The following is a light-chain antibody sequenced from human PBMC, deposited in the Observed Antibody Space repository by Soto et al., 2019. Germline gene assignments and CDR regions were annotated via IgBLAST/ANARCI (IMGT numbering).Light chain of an antibody. J-gene: IGKJ2*01. V-gene: IGKV1-5*03. CDR3: QQYDSFSPYT. CDR1: QSISNW. Sequence: DIQMTQSPSTLSASVGDRVTITCRASQSISNWLAWYQQKPGKAPKLLIFKASSLGSGVPSRFSGSGSGTEFTLTISSLQPDDIATYYCQQYDSFSPYTFGQGTKLEIK. CDR2: KAS.